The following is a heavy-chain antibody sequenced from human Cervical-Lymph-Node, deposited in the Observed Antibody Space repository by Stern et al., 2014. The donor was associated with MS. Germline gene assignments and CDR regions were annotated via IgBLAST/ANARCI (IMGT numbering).Heavy chain of an antibody. J-gene: IGHJ6*02. V-gene: IGHV4-61*02. CDR3: ARVGRYYQYGIDV. Sequence: QLQLQESGPGLVKPSQTLSLTCTVSGGSISYGTYYWSWIRQPAGKGLEWIGRIYTSGSTNYNPSLKSRVTISVDTSKNQFSLKLTSVTAADTAVYYCARVGRYYQYGIDVWGQGTTVTVSS. CDR2: IYTSGST. CDR1: GGSISYGTYY.